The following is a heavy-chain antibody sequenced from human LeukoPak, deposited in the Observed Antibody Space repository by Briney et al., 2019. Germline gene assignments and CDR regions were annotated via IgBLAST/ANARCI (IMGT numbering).Heavy chain of an antibody. CDR3: ARNYDRSGYGYNWFDP. V-gene: IGHV3-21*01. D-gene: IGHD3-22*01. J-gene: IGHJ5*02. CDR2: ITGSSSFI. Sequence: GGSLRLSCAASGFTFSTYSMNWVRQAPGKGLEWVSSITGSSSFIYYADSVKGRFTVSGDNAKNSLHLQMNSLRAEDTAVYYCARNYDRSGYGYNWFDPWGQGTLVTVSS. CDR1: GFTFSTYS.